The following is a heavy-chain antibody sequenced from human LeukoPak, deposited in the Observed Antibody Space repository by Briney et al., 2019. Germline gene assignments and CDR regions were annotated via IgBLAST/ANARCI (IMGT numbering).Heavy chain of an antibody. J-gene: IGHJ4*02. Sequence: PSETLSLTCTVSGDSISTSNPYWGWIRQPPWKGLEWIGSIYYSGNTYYNASLKSRVTISVDTSKNQFSLKLSSVTAADTAVYYCARAGYGYRRLTTFDYWGQGTLVTVSS. D-gene: IGHD5-18*01. CDR2: IYYSGNT. CDR3: ARAGYGYRRLTTFDY. CDR1: GDSISTSNPY. V-gene: IGHV4-39*07.